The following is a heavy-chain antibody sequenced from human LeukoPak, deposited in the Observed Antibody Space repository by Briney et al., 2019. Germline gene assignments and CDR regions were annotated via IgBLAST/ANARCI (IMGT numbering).Heavy chain of an antibody. Sequence: PSETLSLTCTVSGGSISSSSYYWGWIRQPPGKGLEWIGSIYYSGSTYYNPSLKSRVTISVDTSKNQFSLKLSSVTAADTAVYCCARDPTIAAAGYYFDYWGQGTLVTVSS. CDR3: ARDPTIAAAGYYFDY. V-gene: IGHV4-39*07. CDR2: IYYSGST. J-gene: IGHJ4*02. CDR1: GGSISSSSYY. D-gene: IGHD6-13*01.